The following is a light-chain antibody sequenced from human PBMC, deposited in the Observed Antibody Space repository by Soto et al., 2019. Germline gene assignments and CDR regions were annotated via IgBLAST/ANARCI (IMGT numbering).Light chain of an antibody. CDR3: QQRSNWPLIT. CDR2: DAS. V-gene: IGKV3-11*01. J-gene: IGKJ5*01. CDR1: PSVTNY. Sequence: EIVLTQSPATLSLSPGERATLSCRASPSVTNYLAWYQQKPGQAPRLLIYDASNRATGIPARFSGSGSGTDFTLTISSLEPEDFAVYYCQQRSNWPLITFGQGTRLEIK.